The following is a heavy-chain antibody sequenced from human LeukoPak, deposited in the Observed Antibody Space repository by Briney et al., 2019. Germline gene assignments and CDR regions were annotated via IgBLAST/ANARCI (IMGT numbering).Heavy chain of an antibody. CDR3: AKDMNPRHVYVYAFDI. J-gene: IGHJ3*02. CDR1: GFTFSSYE. Sequence: PGGSLRLSCAASGFTFSSYEMNWVRQAPGKGLEWIGFIRSQPQGGTTEYAASVEGRFTISRDDSNSIAYLQLNRLKTEDTGVYYCAKDMNPRHVYVYAFDIWGPGTIVTVSS. D-gene: IGHD2/OR15-2a*01. V-gene: IGHV3-49*04. CDR2: IRSQPQGGTT.